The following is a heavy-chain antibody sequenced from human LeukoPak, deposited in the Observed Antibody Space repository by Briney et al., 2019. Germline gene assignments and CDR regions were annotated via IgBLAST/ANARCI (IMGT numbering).Heavy chain of an antibody. CDR2: VSGSGGNI. D-gene: IGHD2-2*01. J-gene: IGHJ4*02. CDR3: AASLPNIVVVPATKGPFGY. Sequence: GGCLRLSCAASGFTFSSYTMSWVRQAPGKGLEWVSGVSGSGGNIHYADSVKGRFTISRDNSKNTLYLQMNSLRAEDTAVYYCAASLPNIVVVPATKGPFGYWGQGALVTVSS. V-gene: IGHV3-23*01. CDR1: GFTFSSYT.